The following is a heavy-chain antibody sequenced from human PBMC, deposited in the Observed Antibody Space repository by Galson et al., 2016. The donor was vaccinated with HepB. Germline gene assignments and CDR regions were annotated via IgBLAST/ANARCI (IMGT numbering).Heavy chain of an antibody. D-gene: IGHD1-20*01. CDR3: AHLVNWNPLSYFDY. V-gene: IGHV2-5*01. J-gene: IGHJ4*02. Sequence: PALVKPTQTLTLTCTFSGFSLTTSGVGVGWIRQPPGKALEWLALIYWNDDKRNSPSLKSRLTILKDTSKNQVVLTMTNLDSVDTATYYCAHLVNWNPLSYFDYWGPGVLVTVSS. CDR1: GFSLTTSGVG. CDR2: IYWNDDK.